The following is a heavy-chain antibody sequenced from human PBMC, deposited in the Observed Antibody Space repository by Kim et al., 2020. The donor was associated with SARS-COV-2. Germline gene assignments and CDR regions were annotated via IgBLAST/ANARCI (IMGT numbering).Heavy chain of an antibody. CDR3: ARDITMVRGVITPYYYGMDV. D-gene: IGHD3-10*01. J-gene: IGHJ6*02. Sequence: ASVKVSCKASGYTFTSYYMHWVRQAPGQGLEWMGIINPSGGSTSYAQKFQGRVTMTRDTSTSTVYMELSSLRSEDTAVYYCARDITMVRGVITPYYYGMDVWGQGTTVTVSS. V-gene: IGHV1-46*01. CDR2: INPSGGST. CDR1: GYTFTSYY.